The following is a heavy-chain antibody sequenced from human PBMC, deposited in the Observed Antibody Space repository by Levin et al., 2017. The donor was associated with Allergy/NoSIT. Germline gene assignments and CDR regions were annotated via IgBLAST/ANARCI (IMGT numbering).Heavy chain of an antibody. J-gene: IGHJ4*02. D-gene: IGHD3-22*01. CDR3: TTDDYYDSSGYKAAFDC. V-gene: IGHV3-15*01. CDR2: IKGKNDGGTT. Sequence: GGSLRLSCAASGFTFSNAWMSWVRQAPGKGLEWVGRIKGKNDGGTTDYAPPVKGRFTISRDDSKNTLYLQMNSLKIEDTAVYYCTTDDYYDSSGYKAAFDCWGQGTVATVSS. CDR1: GFTFSNAW.